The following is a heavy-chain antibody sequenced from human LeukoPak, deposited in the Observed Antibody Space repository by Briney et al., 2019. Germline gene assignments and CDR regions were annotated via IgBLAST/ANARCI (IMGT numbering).Heavy chain of an antibody. D-gene: IGHD2-21*01. CDR3: AGGTRGGEAFRDY. CDR2: IYYSGST. J-gene: IGHJ4*02. CDR1: GGSFSSYY. V-gene: IGHV4-59*01. Sequence: SETLSLTCAVYGGSFSSYYWSWIRQPPGKGLEWSGYIYYSGSTNYNPSLKSRVTISVDTSKNQFSLKLSSVTAADTAVYYCAGGTRGGEAFRDYWGQGTLVTVSS.